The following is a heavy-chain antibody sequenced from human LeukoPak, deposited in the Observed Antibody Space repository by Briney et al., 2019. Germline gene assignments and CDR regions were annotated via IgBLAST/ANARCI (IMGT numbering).Heavy chain of an antibody. D-gene: IGHD3-10*01. J-gene: IGHJ4*02. CDR3: ARLTRTYYYGSGEYYFDY. CDR2: IYTSGST. CDR1: GGSISSYY. Sequence: KPSETLSLTCTVSGGSISSYYWSWIRQPAGKGLEWIGRIYTSGSTNYNPSLKSRVTMSVDTSKNQFSLKLSSVTAADTAVYYCARLTRTYYYGSGEYYFDYWGQGTLVTVSS. V-gene: IGHV4-4*07.